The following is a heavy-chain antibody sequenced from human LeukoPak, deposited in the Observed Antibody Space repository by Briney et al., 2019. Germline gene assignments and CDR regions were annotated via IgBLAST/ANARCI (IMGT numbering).Heavy chain of an antibody. CDR2: IYYSGST. V-gene: IGHV4-59*01. Sequence: SETLSLTCTVSGGSISSYYWSWIRQPPGKGLEWIGYIYYSGSTNYNPSLKSRVTISVDTSKNQFSLKLSSVTAADTAVYYCARIQQPRSYYSYYGMDVWGKGTTVTVSS. CDR3: ARIQQPRSYYSYYGMDV. CDR1: GGSISSYY. D-gene: IGHD5-18*01. J-gene: IGHJ6*04.